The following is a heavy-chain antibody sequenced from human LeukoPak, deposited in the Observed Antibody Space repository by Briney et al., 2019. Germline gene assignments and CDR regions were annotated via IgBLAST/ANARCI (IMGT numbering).Heavy chain of an antibody. CDR2: INHSGST. D-gene: IGHD6-13*01. V-gene: IGHV4-34*01. CDR3: ARTLGQQLVNFDY. CDR1: GGSFSGYY. J-gene: IGHJ4*02. Sequence: PSETLSLTCAVYGGSFSGYYWSWIRQPPGKGLEWIGEINHSGSTNYNPSLQSRVTISVDTSKNQFSLKLSSVTAADTAVYYCARTLGQQLVNFDYWGQGALVTVSS.